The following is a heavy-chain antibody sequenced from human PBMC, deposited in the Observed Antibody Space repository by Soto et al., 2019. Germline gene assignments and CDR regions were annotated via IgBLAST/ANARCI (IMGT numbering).Heavy chain of an antibody. V-gene: IGHV4-59*11. J-gene: IGHJ4*01. CDR2: GLRHEFV. CDR3: VAGPDHAKSAY. CDR1: GGSISDLY. Sequence: QVQLQESGPGLVKPSETLSLTCTVSGGSISDLYLSWTRQPPGKGLEWIGYGLRHEFVGTNPSLTNRVTISVDMSKRPFSLRLNSVTAPDTAVYYCVAGPDHAKSAYWGQGTLVTVSS.